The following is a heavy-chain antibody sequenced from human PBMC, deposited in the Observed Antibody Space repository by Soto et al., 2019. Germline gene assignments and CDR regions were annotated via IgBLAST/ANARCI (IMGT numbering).Heavy chain of an antibody. Sequence: SETLSLTCAVYGGSFSGYYWTWIRQPPGTGLEWIGEINHSGSTNYNPSLKSRVTISVDTSKNQFSLKLTSVTAADTAVYYCAGVAAAGINYYYFGMDVWGQGTTVTVSS. J-gene: IGHJ6*02. CDR3: AGVAAAGINYYYFGMDV. CDR1: GGSFSGYY. D-gene: IGHD6-13*01. CDR2: INHSGST. V-gene: IGHV4-34*01.